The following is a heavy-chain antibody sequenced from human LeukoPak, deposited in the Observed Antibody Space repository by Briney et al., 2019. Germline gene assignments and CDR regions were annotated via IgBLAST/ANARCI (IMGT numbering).Heavy chain of an antibody. Sequence: PGRSLRLSCAASGFNFNNYPMHWVRQVPGRGPQWVALISYDGIDSYIADSVKGRFSISRDNSKNTLFLQMNSLRPEDTAVYYCARGRYTKNYFDALDLWGQGSTVTVSS. CDR3: ARGRYTKNYFDALDL. J-gene: IGHJ3*01. V-gene: IGHV3-30*04. D-gene: IGHD3-16*02. CDR2: ISYDGIDS. CDR1: GFNFNNYP.